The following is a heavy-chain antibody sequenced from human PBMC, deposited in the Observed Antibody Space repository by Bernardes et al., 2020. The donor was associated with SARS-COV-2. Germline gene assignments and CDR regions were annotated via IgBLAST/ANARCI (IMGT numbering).Heavy chain of an antibody. V-gene: IGHV7-4-1*02. CDR1: GYTFTSYA. Sequence: ATTKDYCKASGYTFTSYAMNWVRQAPGQGLEWMGWINTNTGNPTYAQGFTGRFVFSLDTSVSTAYLQISSLKAEDTAVYYCARDVYYYYYGMDVWGQGTTVTVSS. CDR2: INTNTGNP. J-gene: IGHJ6*02. CDR3: ARDVYYYYYGMDV.